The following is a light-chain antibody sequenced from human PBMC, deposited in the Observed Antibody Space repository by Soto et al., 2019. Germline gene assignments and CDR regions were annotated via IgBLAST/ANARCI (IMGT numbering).Light chain of an antibody. Sequence: DIQMTQSPSTLSASVGDRVTITCRASQSISTWLAWYQHKPGKAPRLLIYEASSLERGVPSRWSRSGVGAGFTLTFLCLQADGFATYYLQQYDSYRSFGLGTRVEL. CDR3: QQYDSYRS. V-gene: IGKV1-5*03. J-gene: IGKJ1*01. CDR2: EAS. CDR1: QSISTW.